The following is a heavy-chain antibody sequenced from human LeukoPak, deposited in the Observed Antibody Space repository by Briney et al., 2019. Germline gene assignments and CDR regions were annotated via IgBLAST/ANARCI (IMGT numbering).Heavy chain of an antibody. V-gene: IGHV5-51*01. CDR2: IYPGDSDI. CDR1: GYTFTSYW. CDR3: ARSDYGGSY. J-gene: IGHJ4*02. Sequence: GESLKISCKASGYTFTSYWIGWVRPVPGQGLEWMGIIYPGDSDIQYSPSFQGQVSISADKSISTAYLQWSSLKASDTAIYYCARSDYGGSYWGQGTLVTVSS. D-gene: IGHD4-17*01.